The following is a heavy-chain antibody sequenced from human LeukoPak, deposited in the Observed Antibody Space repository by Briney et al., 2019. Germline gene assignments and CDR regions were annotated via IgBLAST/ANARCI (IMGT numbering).Heavy chain of an antibody. CDR1: GFTFSAYA. J-gene: IGHJ4*02. D-gene: IGHD3-9*01. Sequence: PGGSLRLSCAASGFTFSAYALSWVRQAPGKGLEWVSAISGTAASTYYADSVKGRFTISRDNSKSTLYLQMNSLRAEDTAIYYCAKGVRFLDWWVLDYWGQGSLVTVSS. V-gene: IGHV3-23*01. CDR2: ISGTAAST. CDR3: AKGVRFLDWWVLDY.